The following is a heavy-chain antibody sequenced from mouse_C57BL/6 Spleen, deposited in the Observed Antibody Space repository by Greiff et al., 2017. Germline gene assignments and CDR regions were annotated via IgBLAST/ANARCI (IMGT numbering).Heavy chain of an antibody. J-gene: IGHJ3*01. D-gene: IGHD2-2*01. CDR2: IHPSDSDT. CDR1: GYTFTSYW. Sequence: VQLQQPGAELVKPGASVKVSCKASGYTFTSYWMHWVKQRPGPGLEWIGRIHPSDSDTTYNQKFKGKATLTVDKSSSTAYMQLSSLTSEDSAVYYCAIGTIGVTTEADWFAYWGQGTLVTVSA. V-gene: IGHV1-74*01. CDR3: AIGTIGVTTEADWFAY.